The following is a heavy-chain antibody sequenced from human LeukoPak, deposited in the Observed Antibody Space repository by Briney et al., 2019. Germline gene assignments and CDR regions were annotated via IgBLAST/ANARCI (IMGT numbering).Heavy chain of an antibody. CDR3: AREGYYDSLFLGFDY. CDR1: GYTFTTYG. Sequence: ASVKVSCKASGYTFTTYGISWVRQAPGQGLEWMGWISAYNGNTNYAQKFQGRVTMTTDTSTSAAYMELRSLRSDDTAVYYCAREGYYDSLFLGFDYWGQGTLVTVSS. D-gene: IGHD3-22*01. V-gene: IGHV1-18*01. J-gene: IGHJ4*02. CDR2: ISAYNGNT.